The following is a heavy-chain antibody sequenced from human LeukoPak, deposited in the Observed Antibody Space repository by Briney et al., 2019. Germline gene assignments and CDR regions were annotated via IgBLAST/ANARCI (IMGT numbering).Heavy chain of an antibody. Sequence: SETLSLTCAVSGGSISSYYWSWIRQPPGKGLEWIGYIYYSGSTNYNPSLKSRVTISVDTSKNQFSLKLSSVTAADTAVYYCARVWGSSLFLFDYWGQGTLVTVSS. CDR2: IYYSGST. CDR3: ARVWGSSLFLFDY. V-gene: IGHV4-59*01. J-gene: IGHJ4*02. D-gene: IGHD3-16*01. CDR1: GGSISSYY.